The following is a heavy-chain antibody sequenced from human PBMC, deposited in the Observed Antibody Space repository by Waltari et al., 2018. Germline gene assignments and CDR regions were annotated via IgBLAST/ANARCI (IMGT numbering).Heavy chain of an antibody. CDR2: KSYDGSNK. D-gene: IGHD5-12*01. CDR3: AKGSHGYNYLDY. Sequence: QVQLVESGGGVVQPGRSLRLSCAASGFTFSSYAMHWVRQAPGKGLEWVAVKSYDGSNKYYADSVKGRFTISRDNAKNSLYLQMNSLRAEDTALYYCAKGSHGYNYLDYWGQGTLVTVSS. J-gene: IGHJ4*02. V-gene: IGHV3-30-3*01. CDR1: GFTFSSYA.